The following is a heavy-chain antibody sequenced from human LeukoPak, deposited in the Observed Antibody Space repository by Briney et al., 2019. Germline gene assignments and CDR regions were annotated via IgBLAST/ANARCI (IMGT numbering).Heavy chain of an antibody. V-gene: IGHV4-34*01. Sequence: SETLSLTCAVYGGSFSGYYWSWIRQPPGKGLEWIGEINHSGSTNYNPSLKSRVTISVDTSKNRFSLNLNSVTAADTAVYFCARLRGYTDGPPGYWGQGTLVTVSS. CDR2: INHSGST. J-gene: IGHJ4*02. D-gene: IGHD5-18*01. CDR1: GGSFSGYY. CDR3: ARLRGYTDGPPGY.